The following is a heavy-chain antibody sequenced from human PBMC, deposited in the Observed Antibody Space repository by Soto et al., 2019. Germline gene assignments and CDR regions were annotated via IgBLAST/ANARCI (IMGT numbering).Heavy chain of an antibody. V-gene: IGHV4-31*03. CDR1: GGSISSGGYY. Sequence: LSLTCTVSGGSISSGGYYWSWTRQHPGKGLEWIGYIYYSGSTYYNPSLKSRVTISVDTSKNQFSLKLSSVTAADTAVYYCAREGLTIFGVVPDPYYYYGMDVWGQGTTVTVYS. CDR3: AREGLTIFGVVPDPYYYYGMDV. CDR2: IYYSGST. J-gene: IGHJ6*02. D-gene: IGHD3-3*01.